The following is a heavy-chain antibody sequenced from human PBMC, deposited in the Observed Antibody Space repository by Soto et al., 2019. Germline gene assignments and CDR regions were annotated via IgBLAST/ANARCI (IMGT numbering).Heavy chain of an antibody. J-gene: IGHJ4*02. V-gene: IGHV1-69*13. Sequence: ASVKVSCKASGGTFSSYAISWVRQAPGQGLEWMGGIIPIFGTANYAQKFQGRVTITADESTSTAYMELSSLRSEDTAVYYCAREFIYCSSTSCYVVDYWGQGTLVTVSS. D-gene: IGHD2-2*01. CDR1: GGTFSSYA. CDR2: IIPIFGTA. CDR3: AREFIYCSSTSCYVVDY.